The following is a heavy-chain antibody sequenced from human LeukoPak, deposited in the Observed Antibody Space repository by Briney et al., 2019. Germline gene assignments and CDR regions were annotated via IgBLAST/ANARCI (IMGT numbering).Heavy chain of an antibody. CDR3: LSSGWFFDY. CDR2: ISSSGSTV. Sequence: GGSLRLSCAACGFTFGSYEMNWVRQAPGKGLEWVSYISSSGSTVYYADSVKGRFTISRDNAKNSLYLQMNSLRAEDTAVYYCLSSGWFFDYWGQGNLVTVSS. J-gene: IGHJ4*02. V-gene: IGHV3-48*03. D-gene: IGHD6-19*01. CDR1: GFTFGSYE.